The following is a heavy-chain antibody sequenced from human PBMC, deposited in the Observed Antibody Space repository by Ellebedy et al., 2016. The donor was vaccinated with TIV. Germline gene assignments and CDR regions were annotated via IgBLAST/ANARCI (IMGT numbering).Heavy chain of an antibody. CDR3: ARAGGRHSTGSGFY. CDR2: IKQDGSEA. Sequence: GESLKISCGASGFTFSNYWMNWVRQAPGKGMEWVANIKQDGSEAYYVDSVKGRFTISRDNAKNSLYLQMSNLRAEDTAVFYCARAGGRHSTGSGFYWGQGTRVTVSS. CDR1: GFTFSNYW. J-gene: IGHJ4*02. D-gene: IGHD2-2*01. V-gene: IGHV3-7*03.